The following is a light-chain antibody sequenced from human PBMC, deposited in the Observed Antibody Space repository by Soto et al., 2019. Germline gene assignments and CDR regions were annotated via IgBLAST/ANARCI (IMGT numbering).Light chain of an antibody. V-gene: IGKV3-11*01. CDR2: DAS. CDR1: QSVGTS. CDR3: QQRSNWPT. J-gene: IGKJ5*01. Sequence: DIVLTQSPATLSLSPGDRATLSCRASQSVGTSLAWYQQKPGQAPRLLIYDASNRATGIPARFSGSGSGTDFTLTISSLEPEDFAVYYCQQRSNWPTFGQGTRLEIK.